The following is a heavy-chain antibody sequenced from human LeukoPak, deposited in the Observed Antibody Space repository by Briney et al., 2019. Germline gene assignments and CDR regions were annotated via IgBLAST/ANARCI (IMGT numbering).Heavy chain of an antibody. CDR1: GGSFSGYY. V-gene: IGHV4-34*01. J-gene: IGHJ4*02. Sequence: SETLSLTCAVYGGSFSGYYWSWIRQPPGKGLEWFGEINHSGSTNYNPSLKSRVTISVDTSKNQFSLKLSSVTAADTAVYYCARDGSGWPTYYFDYWGQGTLVTVSS. D-gene: IGHD6-19*01. CDR2: INHSGST. CDR3: ARDGSGWPTYYFDY.